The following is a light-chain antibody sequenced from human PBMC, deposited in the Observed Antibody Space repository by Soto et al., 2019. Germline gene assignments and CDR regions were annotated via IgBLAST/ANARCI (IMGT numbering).Light chain of an antibody. V-gene: IGKV1-17*01. J-gene: IGKJ1*01. CDR1: QGIRNN. CDR2: GTS. CDR3: LQHDTHPRT. Sequence: DIQMTQSLSSLFASVGDRVTITCRASQGIRNNLGWYQQKPGKAPKRLIYGTSNLQYGAPSRFSGSGSGTEFTLTITSLQPEDFATYYCLQHDTHPRTFGQGTKVEIK.